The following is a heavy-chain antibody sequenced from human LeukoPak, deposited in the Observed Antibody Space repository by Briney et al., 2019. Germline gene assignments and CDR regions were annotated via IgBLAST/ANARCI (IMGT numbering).Heavy chain of an antibody. J-gene: IGHJ4*02. CDR2: IIPIFGTA. CDR1: VGTFISYA. Sequence: GASVKVSSKASVGTFISYAISWVRQAPRQGLEWMGGIIPIFGTANDAQKIQGRVTITADESTSTAYMELSRLRSEDTAVYYCAREYLGGHDFWSGYSDYWGQGTLVTVSS. CDR3: AREYLGGHDFWSGYSDY. V-gene: IGHV1-69*13. D-gene: IGHD3-3*01.